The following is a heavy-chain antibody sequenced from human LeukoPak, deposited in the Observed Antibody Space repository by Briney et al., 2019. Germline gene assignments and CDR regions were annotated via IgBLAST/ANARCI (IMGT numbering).Heavy chain of an antibody. CDR1: GFTFSSSW. J-gene: IGHJ6*02. CDR2: IKQDGSEK. Sequence: QSGGSLRLSCAASGFTFSSSWMSWVRQAPGKGLEWVANIKQDGSEKYYVDSVKGRFIISRDNAKNSLYLQMNSLRAEDTAVYYCARERVDVLLWDYYYYGMDVWGQGTTVTVSS. CDR3: ARERVDVLLWDYYYYGMDV. V-gene: IGHV3-7*01. D-gene: IGHD3-10*01.